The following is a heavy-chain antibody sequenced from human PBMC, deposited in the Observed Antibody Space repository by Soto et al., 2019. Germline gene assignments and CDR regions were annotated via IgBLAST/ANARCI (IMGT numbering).Heavy chain of an antibody. Sequence: EVQLVESGGGLVKPGGSLRVSCAASGFTFSSYEMNWVRQAPGKGLEWVSYISSSGSIIYYADSVKGRFTISRDNAKNSLYLQMNSLRAEDTAVYYCARGRDIVVVVAVILNDAFDIWGQGTMVTVSS. CDR3: ARGRDIVVVVAVILNDAFDI. J-gene: IGHJ3*02. D-gene: IGHD2-15*01. CDR1: GFTFSSYE. V-gene: IGHV3-48*03. CDR2: ISSSGSII.